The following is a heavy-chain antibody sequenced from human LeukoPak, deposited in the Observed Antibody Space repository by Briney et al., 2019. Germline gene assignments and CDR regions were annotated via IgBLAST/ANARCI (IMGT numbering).Heavy chain of an antibody. V-gene: IGHV4-59*08. CDR1: GGSVSDYY. CDR2: IYYTGST. D-gene: IGHD3-22*01. Sequence: PSETLSLTCTISGGSVSDYYWSWIRQSPGKGLEWIGYIYYTGSTTYNPSLKSRVTISGDTSKNQFSLRPSSVTAADTAVYYCARASYSYDINGWVPFDYWGQGTLVTVSS. CDR3: ARASYSYDINGWVPFDY. J-gene: IGHJ4*02.